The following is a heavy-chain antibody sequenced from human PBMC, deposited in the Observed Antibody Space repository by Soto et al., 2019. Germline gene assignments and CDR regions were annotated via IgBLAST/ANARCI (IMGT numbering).Heavy chain of an antibody. CDR1: GGSISSGSYY. CDR3: ARHPGMDV. Sequence: QLQLQESGPGLVKPSETLSLSCTVSGGSISSGSYYWGWIRQPPGKGLEWIGSISYSRNTYYNPYLKSRVTVSLDTSKNQFSLKLSSVTAADTAVYYCARHPGMDVWGQGTAVTVSS. J-gene: IGHJ6*02. V-gene: IGHV4-39*01. CDR2: ISYSRNT.